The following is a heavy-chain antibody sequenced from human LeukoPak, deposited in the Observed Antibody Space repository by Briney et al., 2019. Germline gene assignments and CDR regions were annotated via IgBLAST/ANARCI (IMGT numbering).Heavy chain of an antibody. CDR1: GYTFTSHY. J-gene: IGHJ4*02. CDR2: INPTGSST. Sequence: ASVKVSCKASGYTFTSHYMHWVRQAPGQGLEWMGLINPTGSSTGYAQKFQGRVTMTRDTSISTAYMELSRLRSDDTAVYYCARLDGYNSNYWGQGTLVTVSS. V-gene: IGHV1-46*01. D-gene: IGHD5-24*01. CDR3: ARLDGYNSNY.